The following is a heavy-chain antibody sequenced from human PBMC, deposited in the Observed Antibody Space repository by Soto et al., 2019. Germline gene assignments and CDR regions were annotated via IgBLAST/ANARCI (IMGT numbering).Heavy chain of an antibody. J-gene: IGHJ5*02. CDR3: AKSYYDFWSGCP. D-gene: IGHD3-3*01. Sequence: GGSLRLSCAASGFTFSSYWMSWVRQAPGKGLEWVSTISDNGSSTYYADSVKGRFTISRDNSKNTLYLQMNSLRAEDTAVYYCAKSYYDFWSGCPWGQGTLVTVSS. CDR1: GFTFSSYW. V-gene: IGHV3-23*01. CDR2: ISDNGSST.